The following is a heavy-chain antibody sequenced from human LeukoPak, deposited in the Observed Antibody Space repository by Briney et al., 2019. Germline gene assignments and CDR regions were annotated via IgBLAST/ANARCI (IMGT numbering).Heavy chain of an antibody. CDR2: IIPISGKA. Sequence: GALVKVSCKASGVTFGTYAITWVRQTPGQGLEWMGGIIPISGKANYAQKLQGRVTMTTDTSTSTAYMELRSLRSDDTTVYYCARYYDSSGSDAFDIWGQGTMVTVSS. V-gene: IGHV1-69*05. CDR3: ARYYDSSGSDAFDI. CDR1: GVTFGTYA. D-gene: IGHD3-22*01. J-gene: IGHJ3*02.